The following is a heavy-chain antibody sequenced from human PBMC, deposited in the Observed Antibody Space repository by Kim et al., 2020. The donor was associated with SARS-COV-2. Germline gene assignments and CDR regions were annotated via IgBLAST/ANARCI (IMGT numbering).Heavy chain of an antibody. J-gene: IGHJ2*01. V-gene: IGHV1-69*13. Sequence: SVKVSCKASGGTFSSYAISWVRQAPGQGLEWMGGIIPIFGTANYAQKFQGRVTITADESTSTAYMELSSLRSEDTAVYYCARDRRAHDYGENYWYFDLWGRGTLVTVSS. CDR3: ARDRRAHDYGENYWYFDL. CDR2: IIPIFGTA. D-gene: IGHD4-17*01. CDR1: GGTFSSYA.